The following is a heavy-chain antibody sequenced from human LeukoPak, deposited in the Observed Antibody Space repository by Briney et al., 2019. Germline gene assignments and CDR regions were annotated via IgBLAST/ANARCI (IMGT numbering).Heavy chain of an antibody. D-gene: IGHD3-10*01. Sequence: GGSLRLSCAASGFSFSVYSFNWVRQAPGKGLEWVSSISSSGTYVYYADSVEGRFSISRDNAKNSLYLQMSSLRAEDTAVYYCARDTGFYGSGTFLDSWGQGTLVTVSS. V-gene: IGHV3-21*06. CDR3: ARDTGFYGSGTFLDS. J-gene: IGHJ4*02. CDR1: GFSFSVYS. CDR2: ISSSGTYV.